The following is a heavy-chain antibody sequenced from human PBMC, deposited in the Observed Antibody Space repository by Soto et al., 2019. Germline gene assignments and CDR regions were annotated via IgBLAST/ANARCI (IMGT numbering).Heavy chain of an antibody. Sequence: PGVSLIRSCAASGLTVGSNYIGSGRQAPWKGLVCVSFIYSGDTTYYADSVKGRFTVSRDNSKNTLYVQMNSLRAEDTAVYSCARGGGYYATRGYSGYSFDYWGLGTLVTVSS. V-gene: IGHV3-53*01. CDR2: IYSGDTT. J-gene: IGHJ4*02. D-gene: IGHD3-22*01. CDR3: ARGGGYYATRGYSGYSFDY. CDR1: GLTVGSNY.